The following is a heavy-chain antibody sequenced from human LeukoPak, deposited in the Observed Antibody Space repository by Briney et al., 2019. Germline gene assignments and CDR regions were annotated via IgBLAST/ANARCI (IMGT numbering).Heavy chain of an antibody. CDR3: ARAGYYYDSSGYCCDAFDI. D-gene: IGHD3-22*01. V-gene: IGHV1-69*13. J-gene: IGHJ3*02. CDR2: IIPIFGTA. CDR1: GGTFSSYA. Sequence: RASVKVSCKASGGTFSSYAISWVRQAPGQGLEWMGGIIPIFGTANYAQKFQGRATITADESTSTAYMELSSLRSEDTAVYYCARAGYYYDSSGYCCDAFDIWGQGTMVTVSS.